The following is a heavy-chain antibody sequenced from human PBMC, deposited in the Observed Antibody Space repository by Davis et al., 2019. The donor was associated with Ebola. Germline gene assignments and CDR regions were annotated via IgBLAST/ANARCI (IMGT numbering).Heavy chain of an antibody. CDR1: GFTFSSYW. D-gene: IGHD1-14*01. J-gene: IGHJ4*02. CDR3: AIGVRYNFDH. CDR2: IKQDGSEK. Sequence: GESLKISCAASGFTFSSYWMSWVRQAPGKGLEWVANIKQDGSEKYYVDSVKGRFTISRDNAKNSLYLQMNSLRAEDTAVYYCAIGVRYNFDHWGQGTLVTVSS. V-gene: IGHV3-7*01.